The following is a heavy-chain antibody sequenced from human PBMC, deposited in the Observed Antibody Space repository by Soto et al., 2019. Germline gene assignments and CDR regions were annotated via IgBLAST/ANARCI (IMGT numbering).Heavy chain of an antibody. CDR2: IYHSGST. V-gene: IGHV4-30-2*01. D-gene: IGHD6-13*01. CDR3: ARAYSSSRPNAFYI. J-gene: IGHJ3*02. CDR1: GDSISSGEYS. Sequence: PSETLSLTCAVSGDSISSGEYSWGWIRQPPGKGLEWIGYIYHSGSTYYNPSLKSRVTISVDRSKNQFSLKLSSVTAADTAVYYCARAYSSSRPNAFYIWGQGTMVTVSS.